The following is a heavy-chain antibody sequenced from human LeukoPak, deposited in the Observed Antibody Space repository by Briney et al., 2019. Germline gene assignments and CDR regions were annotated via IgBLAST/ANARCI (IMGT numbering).Heavy chain of an antibody. CDR2: TYYRSKWLN. Sequence: SQTLSLTCAISGDSVSSILTTWNWIRQSPSRSLEWLGRTYYRSKWLNDYEVSVKSRITINPDTSKNQFSLQLSSVTPEDTAVYYCARASSGRFDYWGQGTLVTVSS. CDR1: GDSVSSILTT. CDR3: ARASSGRFDY. V-gene: IGHV6-1*01. D-gene: IGHD1-26*01. J-gene: IGHJ4*02.